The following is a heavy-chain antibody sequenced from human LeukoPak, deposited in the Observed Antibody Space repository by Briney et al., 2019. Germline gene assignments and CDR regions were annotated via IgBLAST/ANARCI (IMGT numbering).Heavy chain of an antibody. CDR1: GGSISSSSYY. J-gene: IGHJ4*02. CDR2: IYYSGST. CDR3: ARRVYDFWSGFDY. V-gene: IGHV4-39*01. D-gene: IGHD3-3*01. Sequence: SETLSLTCTVFGGSISSSSYYWGWIRQPPGKGLEWIGTIYYSGSTYYNPSLKSRVTISVDTSKNQFSLKLSSVTAADTSMYYCARRVYDFWSGFDYWGQGALVTVSS.